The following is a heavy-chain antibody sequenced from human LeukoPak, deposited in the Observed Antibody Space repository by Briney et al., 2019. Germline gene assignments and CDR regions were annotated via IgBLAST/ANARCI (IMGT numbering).Heavy chain of an antibody. D-gene: IGHD5-18*01. V-gene: IGHV4-59*01. CDR1: GGSISSYY. CDR2: IYYSGST. J-gene: IGHJ4*02. Sequence: SETLSLTCTVSGGSISSYYWSWIRQPPGKGLEWIGYIYYSGSTNYDPSLKSRVTISVDTSKNQFSLKLSSVTAADTAVYYCASSLIQLWLRDWGQGTLVTVSS. CDR3: ASSLIQLWLRD.